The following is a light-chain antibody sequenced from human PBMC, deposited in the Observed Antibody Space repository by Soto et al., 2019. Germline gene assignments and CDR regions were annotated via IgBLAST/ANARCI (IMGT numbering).Light chain of an antibody. V-gene: IGKV4-1*01. CDR2: WAS. CDR3: QQYYSVWWT. J-gene: IGKJ1*01. Sequence: DIVMTQSPDSLAVSLGERATINCKSSQSILHRSNNKNYLAWYQQKPGQPPRLLFYWASTRESGVPDRFSGNGSGTDFTLTISSLQAEDVAVYYCQQYYSVWWTFGQGTKVEIK. CDR1: QSILHRSNNKNY.